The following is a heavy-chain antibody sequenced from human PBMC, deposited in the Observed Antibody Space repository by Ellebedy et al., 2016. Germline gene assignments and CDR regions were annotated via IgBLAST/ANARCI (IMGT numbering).Heavy chain of an antibody. J-gene: IGHJ4*02. CDR3: ARENYGLDY. V-gene: IGHV4-59*01. CDR2: IHDSGST. D-gene: IGHD4-17*01. Sequence: SETLSLTCSVSGDSISSYYWTWIRQPPGKGLEWIGYIHDSGSTISNPSLKSRVTISVATSKKQFSLKVSSVTAADTAVYYCARENYGLDYWGQGTLVTVSS. CDR1: GDSISSYY.